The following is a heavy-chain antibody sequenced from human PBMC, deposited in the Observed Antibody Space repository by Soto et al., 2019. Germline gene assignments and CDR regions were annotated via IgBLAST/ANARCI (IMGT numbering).Heavy chain of an antibody. CDR3: AKGGLYCGGDCYHWFDP. CDR1: GFTFSSYG. D-gene: IGHD2-21*02. J-gene: IGHJ5*02. V-gene: IGHV3-30*18. Sequence: GRSLRLSCAASGFTFSSYGMHWVRQAPGKGLEWVAVISYDGSNKYYADSVKGRFTISRDNSKNTLYLQMNSLRAEDTAVYYCAKGGLYCGGDCYHWFDPWGQGTLVTVSS. CDR2: ISYDGSNK.